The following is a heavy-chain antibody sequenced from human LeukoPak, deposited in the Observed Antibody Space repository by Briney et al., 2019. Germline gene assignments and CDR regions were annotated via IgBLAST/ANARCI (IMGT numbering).Heavy chain of an antibody. CDR1: GFTVDSNY. Sequence: PGGSLRLSCAASGFTVDSNYLSWVRQAPGKGLEWVSTIYTGGNTYYAASVTGRFTISRDFSKNTVFLHMNSLRAEDTAMYYCARGDDSGYYDYFDYWGQGALVTVSS. V-gene: IGHV3-53*01. CDR3: ARGDDSGYYDYFDY. CDR2: IYTGGNT. J-gene: IGHJ4*02. D-gene: IGHD3-22*01.